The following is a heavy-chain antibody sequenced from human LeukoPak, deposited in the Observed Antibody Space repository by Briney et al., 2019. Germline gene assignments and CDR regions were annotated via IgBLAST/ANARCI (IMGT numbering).Heavy chain of an antibody. V-gene: IGHV1-69*04. CDR2: IIPIFGIA. J-gene: IGHJ4*02. Sequence: ASVKVSCKASGGTFSSYAINWVRQAPGQGLEWMGRIIPIFGIANYAQKFQGRVTITADKSTSTAYMELSSLRSEDTAVYYCARETRDGYNRWGQGTLVTVSS. CDR1: GGTFSSYA. CDR3: ARETRDGYNR. D-gene: IGHD5-24*01.